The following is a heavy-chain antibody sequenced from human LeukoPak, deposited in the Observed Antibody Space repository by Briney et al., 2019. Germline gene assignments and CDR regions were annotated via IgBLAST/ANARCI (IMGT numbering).Heavy chain of an antibody. CDR2: ISGPGGTT. CDR1: GFTFSTHA. CDR3: AKEGRRMTVFDY. Sequence: PGGSLRLSCVVSGFTFSTHAMTWVRQAPGKGLERVSDISGPGGTTYYAASVKGRFTISRDNSKNTLFLQMNSLRAEDTAVYYCAKEGRRMTVFDYWGQGTLVTVSS. J-gene: IGHJ4*02. V-gene: IGHV3-23*01. D-gene: IGHD3-10*01.